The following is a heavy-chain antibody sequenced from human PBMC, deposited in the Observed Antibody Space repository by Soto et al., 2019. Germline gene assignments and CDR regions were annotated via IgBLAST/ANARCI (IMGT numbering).Heavy chain of an antibody. CDR2: ISYDGSNK. CDR3: AKGRGSGYYRPFDY. V-gene: IGHV3-30*18. J-gene: IGHJ4*02. Sequence: GGSLRLSCAASGFTFSSYGMHWVRQAPGKGLEWVAVISYDGSNKYYADSVKGRFTISRDNSKNTLYLQMNSLRAEDTAVYYCAKGRGSGYYRPFDYWGQGTLVTVSS. CDR1: GFTFSSYG. D-gene: IGHD3-22*01.